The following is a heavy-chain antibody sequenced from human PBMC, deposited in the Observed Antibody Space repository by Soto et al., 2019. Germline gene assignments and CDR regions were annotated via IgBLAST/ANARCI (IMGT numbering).Heavy chain of an antibody. D-gene: IGHD3-22*01. J-gene: IGHJ4*02. Sequence: SETLSLTCTVSGGSISSGNYYWSWIRQHPGKGLEWIGYIYYSRSTYYNPSLKSRVTISVDTSKNQFSLKLSSVTAADTAVYYCASTYYNASSGPFDYWGQGTLVTVS. CDR1: GGSISSGNYY. V-gene: IGHV4-31*03. CDR2: IYYSRST. CDR3: ASTYYNASSGPFDY.